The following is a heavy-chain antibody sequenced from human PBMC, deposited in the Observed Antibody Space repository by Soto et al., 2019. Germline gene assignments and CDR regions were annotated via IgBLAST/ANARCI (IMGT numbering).Heavy chain of an antibody. CDR3: ARGQSSLLLDC. CDR1: GGSFSGYY. Sequence: QVQLQQWGAGLLKPSETLSLTCAVYGGSFSGYYWSWIRQPPGKGMEWMGEINHSGSTNYNPSLKSRVTISVDTSKNQFSLMLSSVTAADTAVYYCARGQSSLLLDCWGQGILVTVSS. J-gene: IGHJ4*02. CDR2: INHSGST. D-gene: IGHD2-8*02. V-gene: IGHV4-34*01.